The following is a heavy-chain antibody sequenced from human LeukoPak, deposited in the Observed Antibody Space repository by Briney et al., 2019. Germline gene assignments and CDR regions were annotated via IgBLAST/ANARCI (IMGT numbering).Heavy chain of an antibody. CDR1: GFTFSSYA. Sequence: GGSLRLSCAASGFTFSSYALNWVRQAPGKGLEWVSAISVDGSHTYYADSLKGRFTISRDNSKNTLSLQMNSLRVEDTAVYYCAKCYDTSGRRASDIWGRGTMVTVSS. CDR2: ISVDGSHT. D-gene: IGHD3-22*01. J-gene: IGHJ3*02. V-gene: IGHV3-23*01. CDR3: AKCYDTSGRRASDI.